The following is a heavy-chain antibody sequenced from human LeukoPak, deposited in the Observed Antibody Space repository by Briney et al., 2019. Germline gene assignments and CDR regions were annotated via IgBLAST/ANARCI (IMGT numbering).Heavy chain of an antibody. CDR3: ARSRGRKVTPFDY. V-gene: IGHV4-4*09. J-gene: IGHJ4*02. D-gene: IGHD3-10*01. CDR2: IYNSGST. CDR1: GGSISTYY. Sequence: TSETLSLTCTVSGGSISTYYWSWIRQPPGKGLEWIGYIYNSGSTDYNPSLKSRVTISLDTSNNQFSLNLNSVTAADTAVYYCARSRGRKVTPFDYWGQGILVTVSS.